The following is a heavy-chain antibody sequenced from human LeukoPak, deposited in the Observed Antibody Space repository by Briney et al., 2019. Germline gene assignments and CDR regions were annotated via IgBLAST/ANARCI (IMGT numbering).Heavy chain of an antibody. D-gene: IGHD6-6*01. J-gene: IGHJ4*02. CDR1: GGSISSYY. CDR3: AREGRRASPGY. Sequence: SETLSLTCTVSGGSISSYYWTWIRQPAGEGLEWIGRITNSGGTNYNPSLKSRVTMSVDPSKNQFFLKLTSVPAADTAVYYCAREGRRASPGYWGQGTLVTVPS. CDR2: ITNSGGT. V-gene: IGHV4-4*07.